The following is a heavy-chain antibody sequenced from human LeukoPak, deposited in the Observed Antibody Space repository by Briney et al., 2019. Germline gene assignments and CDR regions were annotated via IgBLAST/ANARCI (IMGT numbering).Heavy chain of an antibody. Sequence: GGSLRLSCAASGFTFSSYGMHWVRQAPGKGLEWVAVISYDGSNKYYADSVKGRFTISRDNSKNTLYLQMNSLRAEDTAVYYCARGATAAAHLDYWGQGTLVTVSS. CDR2: ISYDGSNK. CDR1: GFTFSSYG. CDR3: ARGATAAAHLDY. J-gene: IGHJ4*02. D-gene: IGHD6-13*01. V-gene: IGHV3-30*03.